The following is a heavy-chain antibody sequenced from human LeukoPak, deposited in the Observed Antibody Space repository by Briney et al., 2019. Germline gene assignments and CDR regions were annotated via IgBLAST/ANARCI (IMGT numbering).Heavy chain of an antibody. J-gene: IGHJ4*02. CDR2: ISSSGSTK. Sequence: GGSLRLSCAGSGFRFSNHEMNWVRQAPGKGLEWVSLISSSGSTKKNADSVKGRFTISRDNAKNSLYLQMNSLRAEDTAVYYCARHLSGVTGYTYGRGIDYWGQGTLVTVSS. V-gene: IGHV3-48*03. CDR1: GFRFSNHE. CDR3: ARHLSGVTGYTYGRGIDY. D-gene: IGHD5-18*01.